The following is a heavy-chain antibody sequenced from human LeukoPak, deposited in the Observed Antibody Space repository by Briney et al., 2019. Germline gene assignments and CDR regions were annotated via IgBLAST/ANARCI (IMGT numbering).Heavy chain of an antibody. CDR2: INHSGST. CDR3: ARPTVTTYAFDI. CDR1: GGSFSGSY. D-gene: IGHD4-17*01. V-gene: IGHV4-34*01. J-gene: IGHJ3*02. Sequence: PSETLSLTCAVYGGSFSGSYWSWIRQPPGKGLEWIGEINHSGSTNYNPSLKSRVTISVDTSKNQFSLKLSSVTAADTAVYYCARPTVTTYAFDIWGQGTMVTVSS.